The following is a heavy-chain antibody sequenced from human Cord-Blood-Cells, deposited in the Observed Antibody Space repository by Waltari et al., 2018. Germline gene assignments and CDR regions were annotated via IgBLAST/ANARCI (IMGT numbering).Heavy chain of an antibody. V-gene: IGHV1-69*01. CDR1: GGTFSSYA. J-gene: IGHJ6*02. CDR2: IIPIFGTA. CDR3: ARETENPIANYYYYGMDV. Sequence: QVQLVQSGAEVKKPGSSVKVSCQASGGTFSSYAISWVRQAPGQGLEWMGGIIPIFGTANYAQKFQGRVTITADESTSTAYMELSSLRSEDTAVYYCARETENPIANYYYYGMDVWGQGTTVTVSS.